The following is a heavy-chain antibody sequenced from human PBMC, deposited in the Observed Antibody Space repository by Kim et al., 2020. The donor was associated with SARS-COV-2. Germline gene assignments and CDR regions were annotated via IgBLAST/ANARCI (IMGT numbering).Heavy chain of an antibody. J-gene: IGHJ4*02. CDR1: GGSISSKSYY. D-gene: IGHD5-18*01. CDR3: ARETWMQPGPSDY. CDR2: INYSGST. Sequence: SETLSLTCSVSGGSISSKSYYWGWIRQPPGKGLVWIGNINYSGSTNHNPSLKSRVTISVDTSKNQFSLKLRSVTAADTAVYYCARETWMQPGPSDYWGQGTLVTVSS. V-gene: IGHV4-39*02.